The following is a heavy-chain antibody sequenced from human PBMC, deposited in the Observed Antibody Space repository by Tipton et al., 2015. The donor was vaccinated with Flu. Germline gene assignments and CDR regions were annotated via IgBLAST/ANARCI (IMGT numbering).Heavy chain of an antibody. D-gene: IGHD5-24*01. CDR1: GGSFSGYY. CDR2: INHSGST. CDR3: ARPMGRDGHDGFDP. J-gene: IGHJ5*02. Sequence: TLSLTCAVYGGSFSGYYWSWISQPPGKGLEWIGEINHSGSTNYNPSLKSRVTISVDTSKNQFSLKLSSVTAANTAVYYCARPMGRDGHDGFDPWGQGTLVTVSS. V-gene: IGHV4-34*01.